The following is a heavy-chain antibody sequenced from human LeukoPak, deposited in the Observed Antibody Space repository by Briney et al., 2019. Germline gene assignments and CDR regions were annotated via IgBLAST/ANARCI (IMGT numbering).Heavy chain of an antibody. CDR1: GFTFSSYA. D-gene: IGHD1-1*01. CDR3: AKQKSLKQYNYDVFDI. Sequence: PGGCLRLSCAASGFTFSSYAIHWVRQAPGKGLEWVAVISYDGTNKYYVDSVKGRFILSRDNSKNKMYLQMHSLRAEDTAVYYCAKQKSLKQYNYDVFDIWGQGTLVSVSS. CDR2: ISYDGTNK. V-gene: IGHV3-30*18. J-gene: IGHJ3*02.